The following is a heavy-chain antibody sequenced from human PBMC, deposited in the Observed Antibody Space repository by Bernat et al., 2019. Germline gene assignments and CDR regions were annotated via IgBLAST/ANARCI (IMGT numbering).Heavy chain of an antibody. CDR1: GFTFSSYG. D-gene: IGHD3-22*01. V-gene: IGHV3-30*02. CDR3: AKDIYYYDSSGYSGVDY. CDR2: IRYDGSNK. J-gene: IGHJ4*02. Sequence: QVQLVESGGGVVQPGGSLRLSCAASGFTFSSYGMHWVRQAPGKGLEWVAFIRYDGSNKYYADSVTGRFTISRDNSKNTLYLQMNSLRAEDTAVYYCAKDIYYYDSSGYSGVDYWGQGTLVTVSS.